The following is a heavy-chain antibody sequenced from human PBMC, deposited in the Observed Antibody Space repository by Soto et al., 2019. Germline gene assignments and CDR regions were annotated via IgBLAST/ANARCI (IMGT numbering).Heavy chain of an antibody. CDR1: RGTFTNYA. Sequence: QVYLVQSGAEVKKPGSSVKVSCKALRGTFTNYAFSWVRQAPGQGLEWMGGIMPVFGSGNYAQKFQGRINITAEESTSSVYLELTSLLSEDTAVYYCARDRAGYYSHFVYWGQGTLVTVSS. V-gene: IGHV1-69*01. J-gene: IGHJ4*02. CDR2: IMPVFGSG. CDR3: ARDRAGYYSHFVY. D-gene: IGHD3-22*01.